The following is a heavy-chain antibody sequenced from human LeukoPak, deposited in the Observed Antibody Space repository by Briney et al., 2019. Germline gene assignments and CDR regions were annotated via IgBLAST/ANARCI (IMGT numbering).Heavy chain of an antibody. CDR3: TTDGRWPQAFDI. V-gene: IGHV3-15*01. CDR1: GFTFSSYA. Sequence: TGGSLRLSCAASGFTFSSYAMSWVRQAPGKGLEWVGRIKSKTDGGTTDYAAPVKGRFTISRDDSKNTLYLQMNSLKTEDTAVYYCTTDGRWPQAFDIWGQGTMVTVSS. CDR2: IKSKTDGGTT. J-gene: IGHJ3*02. D-gene: IGHD5-24*01.